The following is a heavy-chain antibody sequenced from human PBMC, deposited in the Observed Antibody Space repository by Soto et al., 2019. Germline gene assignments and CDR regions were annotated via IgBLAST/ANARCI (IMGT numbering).Heavy chain of an antibody. J-gene: IGHJ3*02. Sequence: SETLSLTCTVSGGSISSGGYYCSWIRQHPGKGLEWIGYIYYSGSTYYNPSLKSRVTISVDTSKNQFSLKLSSVTAADTAVYYCARNLVINDAFDIWGQGTMVTVSS. CDR1: GGSISSGGYY. D-gene: IGHD3-22*01. CDR3: ARNLVINDAFDI. CDR2: IYYSGST. V-gene: IGHV4-31*03.